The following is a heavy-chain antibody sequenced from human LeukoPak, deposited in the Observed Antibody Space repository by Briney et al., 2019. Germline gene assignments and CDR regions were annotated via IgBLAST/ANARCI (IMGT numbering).Heavy chain of an antibody. D-gene: IGHD3-10*01. Sequence: GGSLRLSCAASGFILSDHYMDWVRQAPGKGLEWVGRIRHKADGYTTEYAASVKGRFSISRVDSKNSLYLQMNSLKTEDTAVYYCAKDAYGSGSYYLYGMDVWGQGTTVTVSS. CDR3: AKDAYGSGSYYLYGMDV. CDR2: IRHKADGYTT. V-gene: IGHV3-72*01. CDR1: GFILSDHY. J-gene: IGHJ6*02.